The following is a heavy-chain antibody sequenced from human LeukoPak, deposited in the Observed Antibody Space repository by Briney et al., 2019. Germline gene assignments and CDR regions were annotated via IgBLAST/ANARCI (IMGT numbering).Heavy chain of an antibody. J-gene: IGHJ5*02. CDR1: GGSISSGDYY. V-gene: IGHV4-30-4*08. CDR3: ARLATQWLYHRARDGLDP. D-gene: IGHD6-19*01. CDR2: IYYSGST. Sequence: SETLSLTCTVSGGSISSGDYYWSWIRQPPGKGLEWIGYIYYSGSTYYNPSLKSRVTISVDTSKNQFSLKLSSVTAADTAVYYCARLATQWLYHRARDGLDPWGQGTLVTVSS.